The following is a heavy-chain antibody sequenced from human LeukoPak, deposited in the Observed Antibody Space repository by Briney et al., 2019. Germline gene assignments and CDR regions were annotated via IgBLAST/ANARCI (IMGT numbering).Heavy chain of an antibody. CDR1: GFTFSSYG. V-gene: IGHV3-33*01. J-gene: IGHJ6*04. Sequence: GGSLRLSCAASGFTFSSYGMHWVRQAPGKGLEWVAVIWYDGSNKYYADSVKGRFTISRDNSKNTLYLQMNSLRAEDTAVYYCARDIVATYYYYGMGVWGKGTTVTVSS. CDR3: ARDIVATYYYYGMGV. CDR2: IWYDGSNK. D-gene: IGHD5-12*01.